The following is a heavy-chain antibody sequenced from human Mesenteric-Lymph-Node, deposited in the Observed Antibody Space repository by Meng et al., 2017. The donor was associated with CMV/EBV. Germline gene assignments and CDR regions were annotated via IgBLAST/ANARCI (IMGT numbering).Heavy chain of an antibody. CDR2: TRNKANSYTT. V-gene: IGHV3-72*01. D-gene: IGHD7-27*01. Sequence: GESLKISCAASGFTFSDHYMDWVRQAPGKGLEWVGRTRNKANSYTTEYATPVKGRFTISRDNAKNSLFLQLDSLRPEDTAVYFCARDIGWGHSDYWGQGTLVTVSS. CDR1: GFTFSDHY. J-gene: IGHJ4*02. CDR3: ARDIGWGHSDY.